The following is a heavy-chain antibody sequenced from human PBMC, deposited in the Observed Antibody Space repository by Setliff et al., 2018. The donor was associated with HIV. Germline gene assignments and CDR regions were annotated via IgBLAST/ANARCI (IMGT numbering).Heavy chain of an antibody. CDR2: INHSGRT. D-gene: IGHD6-13*01. CDR3: VRVSCSSWYSIPRNYYYSMDV. J-gene: IGHJ6*03. CDR1: GGSFSGYC. V-gene: IGHV4-34*01. Sequence: SETLSLTCAVYGGSFSGYCWSWIRQPPGKGLEWIGEINHSGRTKYNPSLKSRVTTSVDMSKNQFSLRLSSVTAADTAVYYCVRVSCSSWYSIPRNYYYSMDVWGEGTTVTVSS.